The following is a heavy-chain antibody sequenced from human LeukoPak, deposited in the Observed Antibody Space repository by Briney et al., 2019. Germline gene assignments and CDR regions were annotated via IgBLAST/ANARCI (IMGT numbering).Heavy chain of an antibody. D-gene: IGHD3-10*01. CDR3: AKDQGSGTYRDAFDI. CDR1: GFTFSSYA. V-gene: IGHV3-23*01. CDR2: ISGSGGST. Sequence: GGSLRLSCAASGFTFSSYAMSWVRQAPGKGQEWVSAISGSGGSTYYADSVKGRFTISRDNSKNTLYLQMNSLRAEDTAVYYCAKDQGSGTYRDAFDIWGQGTMVTVSS. J-gene: IGHJ3*02.